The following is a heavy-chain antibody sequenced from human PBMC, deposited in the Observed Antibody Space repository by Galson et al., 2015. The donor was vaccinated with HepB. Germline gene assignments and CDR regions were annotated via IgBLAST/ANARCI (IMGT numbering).Heavy chain of an antibody. J-gene: IGHJ4*02. D-gene: IGHD6-19*01. CDR1: GYTFTSYY. Sequence: SVKVSCKASGYTFTSYYMHWVRQAPGQGLEWMGIINPSGGGTTYAQNFQGRVTLTRDTSTSTVYMELSSLRSEDTAVYYCAKTSLSSGWSTRENYFDYWGQGTLVTVSS. V-gene: IGHV1-46*01. CDR2: INPSGGGT. CDR3: AKTSLSSGWSTRENYFDY.